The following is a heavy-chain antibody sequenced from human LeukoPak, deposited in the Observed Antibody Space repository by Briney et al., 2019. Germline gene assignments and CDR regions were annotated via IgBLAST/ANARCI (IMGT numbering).Heavy chain of an antibody. V-gene: IGHV3-23*01. CDR2: ISGSGGRT. J-gene: IGHJ4*02. D-gene: IGHD6-13*01. CDR1: GFTFTSYA. Sequence: PGGSLRLSCAASGFTFTSYAMRWVRQAPGKGVEWVSAISGSGGRTYYADSVKGRFTTSRDNSKNPLYLQMNSLRAEDTAVYYCAKQGYSSSWNHFDYWGQGTLVTVSS. CDR3: AKQGYSSSWNHFDY.